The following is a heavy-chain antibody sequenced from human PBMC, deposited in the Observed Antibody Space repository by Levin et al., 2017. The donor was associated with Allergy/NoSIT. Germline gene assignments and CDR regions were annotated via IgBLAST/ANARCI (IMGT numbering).Heavy chain of an antibody. CDR1: GGSVSSGSYY. V-gene: IGHV4-61*01. CDR2: IYYSGST. CDR3: ARDERGYGN. D-gene: IGHD5-18*01. J-gene: IGHJ4*02. Sequence: SETLSLTCTVSGGSVSSGSYYWSWIRQPPGKGLEWIGYIYYSGSTNYNPSLKSRVTISVDTSKNQFSLKLSSVTAADTAVYYCARDERGYGNWGQGTLVTVSS.